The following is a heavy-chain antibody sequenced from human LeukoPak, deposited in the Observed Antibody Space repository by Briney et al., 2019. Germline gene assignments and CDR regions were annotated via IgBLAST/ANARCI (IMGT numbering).Heavy chain of an antibody. CDR2: ISGSAVST. V-gene: IGHV3-23*01. CDR1: GFTFSSYA. D-gene: IGHD6-13*01. Sequence: GGSLRLSCGASGFTFSSYAMSWVRQAPGEGLEWVSAISGSAVSTYYADSVKGRFTISRDNSKKTLYLQTNSLRAEDTAVYYCAKDRGLATARGWFDPWGQGTLVTVSS. CDR3: AKDRGLATARGWFDP. J-gene: IGHJ5*02.